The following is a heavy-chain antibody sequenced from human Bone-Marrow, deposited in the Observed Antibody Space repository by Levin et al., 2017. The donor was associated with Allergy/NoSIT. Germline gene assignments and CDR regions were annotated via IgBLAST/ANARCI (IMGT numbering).Heavy chain of an antibody. CDR1: GGSFSGYY. Sequence: SETLSLTCAVYGGSFSGYYWSWIRQPPGKGLEWIGEINHSGSTNYNPSLKSRVTISVDTSKNQFSLKLSSVTAADTAVYYCARKGEIWFTGRGWNWFDPWGQGTLVTVSS. CDR3: ARKGEIWFTGRGWNWFDP. V-gene: IGHV4-34*01. D-gene: IGHD3-16*02. J-gene: IGHJ5*02. CDR2: INHSGST.